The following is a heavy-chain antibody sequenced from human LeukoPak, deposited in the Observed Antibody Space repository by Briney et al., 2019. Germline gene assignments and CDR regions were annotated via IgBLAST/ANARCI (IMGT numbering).Heavy chain of an antibody. CDR1: GFTFSSYA. V-gene: IGHV3-23*01. Sequence: PGGALRLSCVPSGFTFSSYALSWVCQAPGEGGEWVSAICGMGGGTNNADSAKGRFTISRDNSENTLYLQMTSLRAEDTAVYYGAKVGYSSGWSSYYYFYYGMDVWGKGTTVTVSS. D-gene: IGHD6-19*01. CDR2: ICGMGGGT. CDR3: AKVGYSSGWSSYYYFYYGMDV. J-gene: IGHJ6*04.